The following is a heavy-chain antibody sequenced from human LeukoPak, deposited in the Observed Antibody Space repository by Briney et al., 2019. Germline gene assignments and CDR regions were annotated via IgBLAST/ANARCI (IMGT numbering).Heavy chain of an antibody. Sequence: GGSLRLSCAASEITFSTYWMHWVRQAPGKGLLWVSRIKTDGTTTYYADSVKGRFTVSRDNAKNTLYLQMNSLRAEDTAVYYCATDRSWGGFDNWGQGTLVTVSS. CDR2: IKTDGTTT. J-gene: IGHJ4*02. D-gene: IGHD3-16*01. CDR3: ATDRSWGGFDN. V-gene: IGHV3-74*01. CDR1: EITFSTYW.